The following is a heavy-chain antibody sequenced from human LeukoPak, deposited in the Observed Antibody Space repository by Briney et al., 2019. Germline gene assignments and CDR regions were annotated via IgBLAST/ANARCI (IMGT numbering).Heavy chain of an antibody. CDR1: GFTFSSYS. CDR2: ISSSSSYI. Sequence: PGGSLRLSCAASGFTFSSYSMNWVRQAPGKGLEWVSSISSSSSYIYYADSVKGRFTISRDNAKNSLYLQMNSLRAEDTAVYYCAREPASIAARPRYYYYYMDVWGKGTTVTISS. CDR3: AREPASIAARPRYYYYYMDV. V-gene: IGHV3-21*01. J-gene: IGHJ6*03. D-gene: IGHD6-6*01.